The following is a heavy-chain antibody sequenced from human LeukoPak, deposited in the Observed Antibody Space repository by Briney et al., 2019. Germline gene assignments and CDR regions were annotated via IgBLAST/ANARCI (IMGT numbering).Heavy chain of an antibody. V-gene: IGHV3-21*01. CDR1: GFSFSTFA. J-gene: IGHJ4*02. Sequence: GGCRRLSCAASGFSFSTFAMEWVSQAPRKGLEWVASLTVANDYIYHADSVKGRFTISRDNANNSLFLQMDSLRPEDTAVYYCARLTGISYGKYYFDFWGRGTLVTVSS. CDR2: LTVANDYI. D-gene: IGHD1-1*01. CDR3: ARLTGISYGKYYFDF.